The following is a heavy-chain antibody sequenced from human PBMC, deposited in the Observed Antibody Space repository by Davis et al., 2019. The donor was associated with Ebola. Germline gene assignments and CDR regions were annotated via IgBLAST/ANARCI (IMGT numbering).Heavy chain of an antibody. CDR2: IIHSGST. CDR3: ARRDYGDLDY. D-gene: IGHD4-17*01. V-gene: IGHV4-34*12. CDR1: GWSFSGYY. J-gene: IGHJ4*02. Sequence: MPSDTLSLTFAVYGWSFSGYYWSWIRQLPGKGLEGIGVIIHSGSTNYNPSLKSRVTLSVDTTKNHFSLKLSSVTAADTAVYYCARRDYGDLDYWGQGTLVTVSS.